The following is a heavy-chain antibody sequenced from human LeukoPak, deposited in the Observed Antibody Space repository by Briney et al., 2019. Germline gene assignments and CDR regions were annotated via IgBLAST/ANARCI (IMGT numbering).Heavy chain of an antibody. V-gene: IGHV3-64D*06. CDR1: GFAFNNYG. CDR2: ITGNGGAT. CDR3: KLSPMSPLDI. D-gene: IGHD3-22*01. J-gene: IGHJ4*02. Sequence: GGSLRLSCSASGFAFNNYGLHWVRQAPGRGLEYISSITGNGGATFYSASVKGRFTISRDNLKNTLYLQMNSLRADDTAVYYCKLSPMSPLDIWGQGTLVSVSS.